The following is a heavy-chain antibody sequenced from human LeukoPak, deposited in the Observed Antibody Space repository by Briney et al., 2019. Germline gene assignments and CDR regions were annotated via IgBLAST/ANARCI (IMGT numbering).Heavy chain of an antibody. CDR2: IYYSGST. D-gene: IGHD3-3*01. V-gene: IGHV4-59*01. J-gene: IGHJ4*02. CDR3: ARASPGDFWSGYSAGYFDY. CDR1: GGSISSYY. Sequence: SETLSLTCTVSGGSISSYYLSWIRPPPGKGLEWIGYIYYSGSTNYNPSLKSRVTISVDTSKNQFSLKLSSVTAADTAVYYCARASPGDFWSGYSAGYFDYWGQGTLVTVSS.